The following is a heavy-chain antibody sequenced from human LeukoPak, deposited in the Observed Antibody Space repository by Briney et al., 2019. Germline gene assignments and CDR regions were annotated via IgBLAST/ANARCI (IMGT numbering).Heavy chain of an antibody. CDR2: IRYDGSNK. Sequence: GGSLRLSCAASGFTFSSYGMHWVRQAPGKGLEWVAFIRYDGSNKYYADSVKGRFTISRDNSKNTLYLQMNSLRAEDTAVYYCARGTISGSSLYYFDYWGQGTLVTVSS. CDR3: ARGTISGSSLYYFDY. CDR1: GFTFSSYG. V-gene: IGHV3-30*02. J-gene: IGHJ4*02. D-gene: IGHD1-26*01.